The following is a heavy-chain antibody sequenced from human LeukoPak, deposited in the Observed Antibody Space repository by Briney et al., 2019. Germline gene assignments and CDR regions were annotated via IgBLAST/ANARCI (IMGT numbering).Heavy chain of an antibody. CDR1: GGSISSYY. J-gene: IGHJ3*02. D-gene: IGHD6-19*01. CDR2: IYYSGNT. V-gene: IGHV4-59*01. CDR3: ARGYSSGWYVGSYAFDI. Sequence: SETLSLTCTVSGGSISSYYWSWIRQPPGKGLEWIGYIYYSGNTNYNPSLKSRVTISVDTSKNQFSLKLSSVTAADTAVYYCARGYSSGWYVGSYAFDIWGQGTMVTVSS.